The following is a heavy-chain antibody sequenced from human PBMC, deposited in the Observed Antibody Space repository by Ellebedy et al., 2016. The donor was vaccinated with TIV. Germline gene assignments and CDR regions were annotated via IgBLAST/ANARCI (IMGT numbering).Heavy chain of an antibody. CDR3: AREAPTVTWAYFVY. CDR2: ISYDGSNK. V-gene: IGHV3-30-3*01. J-gene: IGHJ4*02. D-gene: IGHD4-17*01. CDR1: GFTFSSYA. Sequence: GESLKISCAASGFTFSSYAMHWVRQAPGKGLEWVAVISYDGSNKYYADSVKGRFTISRDNSKNTLYLQMNSLRAEDTAVYYCAREAPTVTWAYFVYWGQGTLVTVSS.